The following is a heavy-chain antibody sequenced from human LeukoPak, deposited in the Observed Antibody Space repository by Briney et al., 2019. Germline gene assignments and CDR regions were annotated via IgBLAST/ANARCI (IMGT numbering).Heavy chain of an antibody. V-gene: IGHV4-4*07. D-gene: IGHD2/OR15-2a*01. CDR1: GGSISSYY. CDR2: IYSSGNT. CDR3: ARAHTFSCNGGPCPFFLGY. J-gene: IGHJ4*02. Sequence: SETLSLTCTVSGGSISSYYGSWVRQPAGKALEWIGRIYSSGNTNYNPSLESRVTLSVDTSKNQFSLKLTSVTAADTAVYYCARAHTFSCNGGPCPFFLGYWGQGTLVTVSS.